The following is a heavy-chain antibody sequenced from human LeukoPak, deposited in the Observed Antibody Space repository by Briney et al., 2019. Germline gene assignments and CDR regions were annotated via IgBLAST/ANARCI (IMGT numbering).Heavy chain of an antibody. V-gene: IGHV5-51*01. J-gene: IGHJ4*02. Sequence: GESLKISCKGSGYRFTDYWIGWVRQMPGKGLEWMGIIYPGDSDIRYSPSFQGQVTISADKSIRTAYLQWSSLKASDTAMYYCARRQGCSSTSCPPDYWGQGTLVTVSP. CDR1: GYRFTDYW. CDR3: ARRQGCSSTSCPPDY. CDR2: IYPGDSDI. D-gene: IGHD2-2*01.